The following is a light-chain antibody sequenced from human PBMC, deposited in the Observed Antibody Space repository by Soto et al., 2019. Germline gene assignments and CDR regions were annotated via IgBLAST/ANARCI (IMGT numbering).Light chain of an antibody. CDR3: SSYTSSSTSV. CDR2: DVT. Sequence: QSALTQPASVSGSPGQSITISCTGVSSDVGGYNYVSWYQHHPGKAPKLIIYDVTNRPSGISDRFSGSKSGNTASLTISGLQAEDEADYYCSSYTSSSTSVFGTGTKLTVL. J-gene: IGLJ1*01. CDR1: SSDVGGYNY. V-gene: IGLV2-14*01.